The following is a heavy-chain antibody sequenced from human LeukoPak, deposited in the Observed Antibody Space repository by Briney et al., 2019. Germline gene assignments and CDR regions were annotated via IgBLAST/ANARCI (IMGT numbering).Heavy chain of an antibody. V-gene: IGHV3-53*04. D-gene: IGHD3-10*01. CDR3: ARVPGSGSSLYFDY. CDR2: IYSGGST. CDR1: GFTVSSNY. Sequence: GGSLRLSCAASGFTVSSNYMSWVRQAPGKGLEWVSVIYSGGSTYYADSVKGRFTISRHNSKNTLYLQMNSLRAEDTAMYYCARVPGSGSSLYFDYWGQGTLVTVSS. J-gene: IGHJ4*02.